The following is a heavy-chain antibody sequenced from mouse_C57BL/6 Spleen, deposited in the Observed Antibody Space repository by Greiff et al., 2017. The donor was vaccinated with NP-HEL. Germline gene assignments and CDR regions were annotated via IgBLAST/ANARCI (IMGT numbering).Heavy chain of an antibody. CDR3: TRDTYRGYFDV. Sequence: EVQLVESGGGLVQPGGSMKLSCAASGFTFSDAWMDWVRQSPEKGLEWVAEIRNKANNHATYYAESVKGRFTISRDDSKSSVYLQMNSLRAEDTGIYYCTRDTYRGYFDVWGTGTTVTVSS. CDR1: GFTFSDAW. V-gene: IGHV6-6*01. J-gene: IGHJ1*03. CDR2: IRNKANNHAT.